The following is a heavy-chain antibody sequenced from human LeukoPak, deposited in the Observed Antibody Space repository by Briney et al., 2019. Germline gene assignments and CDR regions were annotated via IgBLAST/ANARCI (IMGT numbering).Heavy chain of an antibody. CDR3: ARTKRITGTTGWFDP. J-gene: IGHJ5*02. D-gene: IGHD1-7*01. CDR2: IYTSGST. V-gene: IGHV4-4*07. Sequence: SESLSLTCTVSGASISSYYWSWMRQPAGKGLEWIGRIYTSGSTNYNPSLKSRVTMSVDTSKNQFSLKLSSVTAADTAVYYCARTKRITGTTGWFDPWGQGTLVTVSS. CDR1: GASISSYY.